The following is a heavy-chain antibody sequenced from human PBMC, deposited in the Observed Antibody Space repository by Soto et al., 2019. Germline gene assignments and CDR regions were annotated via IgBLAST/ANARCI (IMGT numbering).Heavy chain of an antibody. CDR3: ARKGSGDSALDY. CDR1: GFSLSTSGVG. J-gene: IGHJ4*02. Sequence: QITLKESGPTLVKPTQTLTLTCTLSGFSLSTSGVGVGWIRQSPGKALEWLAVIYWDDVKHYSPSLERWLTITKDTSESEVVLTMTNMDPVDTATYYCARKGSGDSALDYWGQGILVTVSS. V-gene: IGHV2-5*02. CDR2: IYWDDVK. D-gene: IGHD4-17*01.